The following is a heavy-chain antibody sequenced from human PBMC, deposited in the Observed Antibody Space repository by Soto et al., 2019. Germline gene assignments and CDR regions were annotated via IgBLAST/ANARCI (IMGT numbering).Heavy chain of an antibody. J-gene: IGHJ6*04. CDR1: GFPFISYS. CDR2: ISISSSTI. Sequence: GVTLRLSCAASGFPFISYSMNWVRQAPAKRLKRVSYISISSSTIYYTDSVKGRFTISRDSAKHSLYLQMNSLRDEATAVYYCAREYVWTGRLNYYYYDMAVWGKGTRVTVCS. CDR3: AREYVWTGRLNYYYYDMAV. D-gene: IGHD3-16*01. V-gene: IGHV3-48*02.